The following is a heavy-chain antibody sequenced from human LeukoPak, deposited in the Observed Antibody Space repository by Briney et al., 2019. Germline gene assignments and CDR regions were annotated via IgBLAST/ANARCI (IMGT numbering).Heavy chain of an antibody. Sequence: SETLSLTCTVSGGSISSSSYYWGWIRQPPGKGLEWIGRIYYSGSTYYNPSLKSRVTISVDTSKNQFSLKLSSVTAADTAVYYCARLERDVWFGEFAYYFDYWGQGTLVTVSS. V-gene: IGHV4-39*07. D-gene: IGHD3-10*01. CDR3: ARLERDVWFGEFAYYFDY. CDR1: GGSISSSSYY. CDR2: IYYSGST. J-gene: IGHJ4*02.